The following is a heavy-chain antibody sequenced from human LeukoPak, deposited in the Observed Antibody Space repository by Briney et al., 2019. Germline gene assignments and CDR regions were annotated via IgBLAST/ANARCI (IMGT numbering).Heavy chain of an antibody. J-gene: IGHJ3*01. CDR3: ARDLDMIVATPS. V-gene: IGHV1-2*06. Sequence: ASVKGSCKASGYIFTGYYMHWVRQGPGQGLDWMGRINPNSGGTNYAQKFQGRVTMTRDTSISTAYMELSRLRSDDTAVYYCARDLDMIVATPSWGQGTMVTVSS. CDR2: INPNSGGT. D-gene: IGHD3-22*01. CDR1: GYIFTGYY.